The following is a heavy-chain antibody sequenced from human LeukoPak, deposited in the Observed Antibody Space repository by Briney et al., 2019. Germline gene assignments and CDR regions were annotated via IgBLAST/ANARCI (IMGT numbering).Heavy chain of an antibody. Sequence: ASVEVSCKASGGTFSSYAISWVRQAPGQGLEWMGGIIPIFGTANYAQKFQGRVTITADESTSTAYMELSSLRSEDTAVYYCAREGSDYGDYSSGWFDPWGQGTLVTVSS. CDR1: GGTFSSYA. J-gene: IGHJ5*02. CDR2: IIPIFGTA. CDR3: AREGSDYGDYSSGWFDP. V-gene: IGHV1-69*13. D-gene: IGHD4-17*01.